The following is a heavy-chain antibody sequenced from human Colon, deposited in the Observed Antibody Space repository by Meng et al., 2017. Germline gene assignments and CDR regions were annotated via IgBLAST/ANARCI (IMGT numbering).Heavy chain of an antibody. CDR3: VRSYYGSGTGFDH. CDR1: GVTFSNYW. V-gene: IGHV3-74*01. J-gene: IGHJ4*02. Sequence: GGSLRLSCAASGVTFSNYWMHWVRQIPGNGLVWVSRISSDGSTTTYTDSVKGRFTISRDNAKNTLYLQMNSLRAEDTAMYYCVRSYYGSGTGFDHWGQGTLVTVSS. CDR2: ISSDGSTT. D-gene: IGHD3-10*01.